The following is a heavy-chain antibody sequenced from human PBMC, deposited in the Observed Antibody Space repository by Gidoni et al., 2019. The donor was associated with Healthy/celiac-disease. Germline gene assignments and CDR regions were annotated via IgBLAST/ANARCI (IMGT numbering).Heavy chain of an antibody. CDR3: ARLGGDCSGGSCYPTFDY. Sequence: QVQLVQSGAEVKKPGASVKVSCKASGYTFTSYAMHWVRQAPGQRLEWMGWINAGNGNTKYSQKFQGRVTITRDTSASTAYMELSSLRSEDTAVYYCARLGGDCSGGSCYPTFDYWGQGTLVTVSS. V-gene: IGHV1-3*01. CDR1: GYTFTSYA. J-gene: IGHJ4*02. D-gene: IGHD2-15*01. CDR2: INAGNGNT.